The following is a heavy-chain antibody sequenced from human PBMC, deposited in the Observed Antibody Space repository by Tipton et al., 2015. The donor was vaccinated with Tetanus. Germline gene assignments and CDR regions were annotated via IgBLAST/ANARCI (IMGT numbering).Heavy chain of an antibody. V-gene: IGHV3-74*01. D-gene: IGHD3-3*01. CDR1: GFKFENFW. Sequence: SLRLSCAASGFKFENFWMHWVRQSPEKGLEWLSRIDSSGTGTSLADSVKGRFTVSRDNDKNTVSLQMHNLRVEDTAVYHCVRLRFSFGVSDPDAWGQGTLVTVSS. CDR3: VRLRFSFGVSDPDA. CDR2: IDSSGTGT. J-gene: IGHJ5*02.